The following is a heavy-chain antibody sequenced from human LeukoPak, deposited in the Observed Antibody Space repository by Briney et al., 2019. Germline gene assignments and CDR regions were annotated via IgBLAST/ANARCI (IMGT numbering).Heavy chain of an antibody. CDR2: VYYTGST. Sequence: PSETLSLTCTVSGGSISSALYHWGWIRQPPGKNLERLGSVYYTGSTHNNPSLKSRVTISVDTSKNQFSLNLSSVTAADTAVYYCARQEIGLRSFDPWGQGTLVTVSS. V-gene: IGHV4-39*01. CDR1: GGSISSALYH. J-gene: IGHJ5*02. CDR3: ARQEIGLRSFDP. D-gene: IGHD3/OR15-3a*01.